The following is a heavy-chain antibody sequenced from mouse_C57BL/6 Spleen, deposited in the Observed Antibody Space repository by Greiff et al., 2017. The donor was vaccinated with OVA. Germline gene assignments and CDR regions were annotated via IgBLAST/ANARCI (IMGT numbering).Heavy chain of an antibody. CDR3: ARRGHYDYDGGFAY. Sequence: EVQVVESGGGLVKPGGSLKLSCAASGFTFSSYTMSWVRQTPEKRLEWVATISGGGGNTYYPDSVKGRFTISRDNAKNTLYLQMSSLRSEDTALYYCARRGHYDYDGGFAYWGQGTLVTVSA. J-gene: IGHJ3*01. CDR2: ISGGGGNT. CDR1: GFTFSSYT. V-gene: IGHV5-9*01. D-gene: IGHD2-4*01.